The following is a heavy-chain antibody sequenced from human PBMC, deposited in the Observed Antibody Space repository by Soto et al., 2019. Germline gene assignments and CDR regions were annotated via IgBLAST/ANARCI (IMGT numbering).Heavy chain of an antibody. Sequence: SETLSLTCTVSGGSISSSSYYWGWIRQPPGKGLEWIGSIYYSGSTYYNPSLKSRVTISVDTSKNQFSLKLSSVTAADTAVYYCARRLKSSSWPGAFDIWGQGTMVTVSS. CDR2: IYYSGST. CDR1: GGSISSSSYY. CDR3: ARRLKSSSWPGAFDI. V-gene: IGHV4-39*01. D-gene: IGHD6-13*01. J-gene: IGHJ3*02.